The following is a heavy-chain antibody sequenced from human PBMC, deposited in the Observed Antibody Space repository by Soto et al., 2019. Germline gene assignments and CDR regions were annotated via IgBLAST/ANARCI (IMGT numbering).Heavy chain of an antibody. J-gene: IGHJ4*02. Sequence: PSETLSLTCTVSGGSITSAGYYWTWIRQHPGKGLEWIACIYYSGTISYSPSLRSRLTISVDTSKSQFSLKLTSVTAADTAVYYCARENKRVTLASYFDSWGQGTLVTVS. D-gene: IGHD3-3*02. V-gene: IGHV4-31*03. CDR3: ARENKRVTLASYFDS. CDR1: GGSITSAGYY. CDR2: IYYSGTI.